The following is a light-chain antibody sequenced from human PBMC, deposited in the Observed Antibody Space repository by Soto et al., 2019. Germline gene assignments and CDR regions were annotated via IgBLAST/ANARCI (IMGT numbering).Light chain of an antibody. CDR3: QQYFSTPYT. J-gene: IGKJ2*01. CDR2: WAS. Sequence: DIVMTQSPDSLAVSLGERATINCKSSQTVLYSSNNKIYLAWYQQKPGQPPKLLIYWASTRESGVPDRFSGSGSGTDFTLTISGLQAEDVAVYYCQQYFSTPYTFGQGTKLEIK. CDR1: QTVLYSSNNKIY. V-gene: IGKV4-1*01.